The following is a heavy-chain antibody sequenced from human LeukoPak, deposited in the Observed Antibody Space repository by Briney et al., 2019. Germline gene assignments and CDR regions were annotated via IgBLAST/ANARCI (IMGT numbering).Heavy chain of an antibody. CDR3: ARQLNVAAAGTDGMDV. J-gene: IGHJ6*02. D-gene: IGHD6-13*01. V-gene: IGHV4-34*01. CDR1: GGSFSGNY. CDR2: INHSGST. Sequence: SVTLSLTCAVYGGSFSGNYWSWTRQPPGKGLEWIGEINHSGSTNYNPSLKSRVTISVDTSKNQFSLKLSSVTAADTAVYYCARQLNVAAAGTDGMDVWGQGTTVTVSS.